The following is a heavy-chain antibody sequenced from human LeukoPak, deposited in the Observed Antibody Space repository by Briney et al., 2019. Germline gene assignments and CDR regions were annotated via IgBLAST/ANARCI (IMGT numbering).Heavy chain of an antibody. V-gene: IGHV7-4-1*02. D-gene: IGHD3-22*01. Sequence: ASVKVSCKPSGYTFTDYAINWVRQAPGQGLEYMGWVNTDTGNPTYAQGFTGRFVFSSDSSVSTAYLQITSLKADDSAIYFCASCNDSSGYFAYWGQGTLVTVSS. CDR3: ASCNDSSGYFAY. J-gene: IGHJ4*02. CDR1: GYTFTDYA. CDR2: VNTDTGNP.